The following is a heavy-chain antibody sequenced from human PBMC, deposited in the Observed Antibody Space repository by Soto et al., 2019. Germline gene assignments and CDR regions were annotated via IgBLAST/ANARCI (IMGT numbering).Heavy chain of an antibody. CDR2: IYYSGST. Sequence: QVQLQESGPGLVKPSETLSLTCTVSGGSISSYYWSWIRQPPGKGLEWIGYIYYSGSTNYNPSLKCRVTISVDTSKNQFSLTLSSVTAADTAVYYCDRDGVWAAAGCFDPWGQGTMVTVSS. V-gene: IGHV4-59*01. CDR1: GGSISSYY. CDR3: DRDGVWAAAGCFDP. D-gene: IGHD6-13*01. J-gene: IGHJ5*02.